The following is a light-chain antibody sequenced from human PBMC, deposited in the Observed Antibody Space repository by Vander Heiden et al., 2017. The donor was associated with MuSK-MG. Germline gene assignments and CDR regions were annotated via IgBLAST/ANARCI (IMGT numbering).Light chain of an antibody. J-gene: IGKJ5*01. V-gene: IGKV2-28*01. Sequence: DIVMTQSPLSLPVTPGEPASISCRSSQSLLHSNGYNYLDWYLQKAGQSPRLLIYLGSSRASGVPDRFSGSGSGTDFTLKISRVEAEDVGVYYCRQSLQTPATFGQGTRLEIK. CDR3: RQSLQTPAT. CDR1: QSLLHSNGYNY. CDR2: LGS.